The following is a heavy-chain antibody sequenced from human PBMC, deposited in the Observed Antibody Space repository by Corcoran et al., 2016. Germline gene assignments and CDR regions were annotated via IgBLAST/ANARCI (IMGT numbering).Heavy chain of an antibody. D-gene: IGHD5-12*01. CDR2: ISSSSSTI. CDR3: ARYGPNIGYGSVGYYYGMDV. V-gene: IGHV3-48*04. J-gene: IGHJ6*02. Sequence: EVQLVESGGGLVQPGGSLRLSCAASGFTFSSYSMNWVRQAPGKGLEWVSYISSSSSTIYYADSVKGRFTISRDNAKNSLYLQMNSLRAEDTAVYYCARYGPNIGYGSVGYYYGMDVWGQGTTVTVSS. CDR1: GFTFSSYS.